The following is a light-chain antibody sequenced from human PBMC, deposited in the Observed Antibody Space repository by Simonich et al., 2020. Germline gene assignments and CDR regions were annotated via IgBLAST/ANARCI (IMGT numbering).Light chain of an antibody. V-gene: IGLV1-51*01. J-gene: IGLJ3*02. CDR3: GTWDSSLSAGV. Sequence: QSVLTQPPSVSAAPGQKVTISCSGSSSNIGNNYLSWYQQLPGTAPKLLIYDKNKRPSGIPDRFSGSKSGTSATLGITGLQTGDEADYYCGTWDSSLSAGVFGGGTKLTVL. CDR2: DKN. CDR1: SSNIGNNY.